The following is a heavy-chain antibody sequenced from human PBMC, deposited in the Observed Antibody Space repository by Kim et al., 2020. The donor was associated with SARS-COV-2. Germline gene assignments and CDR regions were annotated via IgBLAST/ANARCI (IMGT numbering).Heavy chain of an antibody. CDR3: AKDHSSSWGYFDY. J-gene: IGHJ4*02. D-gene: IGHD6-13*01. Sequence: GGSLRLSCAASGFTFSSYAMSWVRQAPGKGLEWVSVIHSGGSSTYYADSMKGRFTISRDNSKNTLYLQMNSLRAEDTAVYYCAKDHSSSWGYFDYWGQGTLVTVSS. CDR2: IHSGGSST. V-gene: IGHV3-23*03. CDR1: GFTFSSYA.